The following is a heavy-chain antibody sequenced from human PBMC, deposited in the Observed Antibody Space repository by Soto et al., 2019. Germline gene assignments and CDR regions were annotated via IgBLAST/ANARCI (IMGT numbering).Heavy chain of an antibody. D-gene: IGHD6-19*01. V-gene: IGHV3-9*01. CDR3: AKDKGRMAVAGLFDY. J-gene: IGHJ4*02. CDR1: GFTFDDYA. CDR2: ISWNSGSI. Sequence: EVQLVESGGGLVQPGRSLRLSCAASGFTFDDYAMHWVRQAPGKGLERVSGISWNSGSIGYADSVKGRFTISRDNAKNSLYLQMNSLRAEDTALYYCAKDKGRMAVAGLFDYWGQGTLVTVSS.